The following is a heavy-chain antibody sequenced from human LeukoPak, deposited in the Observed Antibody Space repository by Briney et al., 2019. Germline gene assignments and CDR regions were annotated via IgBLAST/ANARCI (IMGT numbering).Heavy chain of an antibody. V-gene: IGHV3-30*02. J-gene: IGHJ4*02. Sequence: PGGSLRLSCAASGFPISTNGMSWVRQAPGKGLEWVAFIRFDGSFKYYADSVKGRFTISRDNSKNTVYLQMNSLRAEDTAVYSCAKDIQPIIKSYFDYWGQGTLVTVSS. CDR3: AKDIQPIIKSYFDY. D-gene: IGHD3-10*01. CDR2: IRFDGSFK. CDR1: GFPISTNG.